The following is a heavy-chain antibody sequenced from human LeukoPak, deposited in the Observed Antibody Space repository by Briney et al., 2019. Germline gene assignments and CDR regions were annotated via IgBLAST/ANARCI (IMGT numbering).Heavy chain of an antibody. CDR2: ISGPGGST. CDR3: SKKYSYDFDAFDI. J-gene: IGHJ3*02. D-gene: IGHD3-22*01. V-gene: IGHV3-23*01. CDR1: GFTFSSYA. Sequence: PGGSLRLSCAASGFTFSSYAMSWVRQAPGKGLEWVSTISGPGGSTYYAFSVKGRFTISGDNSRKTLYQQMNRLRPGDTAVYYCSKKYSYDFDAFDIWGQGTMVTVSS.